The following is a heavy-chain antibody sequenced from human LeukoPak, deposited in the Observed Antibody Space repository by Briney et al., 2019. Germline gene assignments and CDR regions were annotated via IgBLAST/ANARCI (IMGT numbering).Heavy chain of an antibody. CDR1: GFTFSSYA. CDR3: AKEHDHVWGSYRPFDY. Sequence: PGGSLRLSCAASGFTFSSYAMSWVRQAPGKGLEWVSAISGSGGSTYYADSAKGRFAISRDNSKNTLYLQMNSLRAEDTAVYYCAKEHDHVWGSYRPFDYWGQGTLVTVSS. CDR2: ISGSGGST. J-gene: IGHJ4*02. V-gene: IGHV3-23*01. D-gene: IGHD3-16*02.